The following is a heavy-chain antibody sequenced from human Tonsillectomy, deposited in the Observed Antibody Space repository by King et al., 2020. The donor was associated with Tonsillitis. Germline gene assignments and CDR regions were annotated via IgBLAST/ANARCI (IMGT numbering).Heavy chain of an antibody. Sequence: QLVQSGAEVKKPGASVKVSCKASGYTFTSYGISWVRQAPGQGLEWMGWISAYNGNTNYAQKLQGRVTMTTDTSTSTAYMELRSLRSDDTAVYYCARLVLESGVGYYYYYYMDVWGKGTTVTVSS. CDR3: ARLVLESGVGYYYYYYMDV. CDR1: GYTFTSYG. J-gene: IGHJ6*03. CDR2: ISAYNGNT. V-gene: IGHV1-18*01. D-gene: IGHD2-15*01.